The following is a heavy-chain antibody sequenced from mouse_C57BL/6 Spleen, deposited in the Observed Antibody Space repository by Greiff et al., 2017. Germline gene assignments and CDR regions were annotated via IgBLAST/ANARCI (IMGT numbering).Heavy chain of an antibody. Sequence: QVQLQQPGAELVMPGASVKLFCKASGYTFTSYWMHWVKQRPGQGLGWIGEIDPSDSYTNYNQKFKGKSTLTVDKSSSTAYMQLSSLTSEDSAVYYCARSRYGSSHYAMDYWGQGTSVTVSS. V-gene: IGHV1-69*01. CDR1: GYTFTSYW. D-gene: IGHD1-1*01. CDR2: IDPSDSYT. J-gene: IGHJ4*01. CDR3: ARSRYGSSHYAMDY.